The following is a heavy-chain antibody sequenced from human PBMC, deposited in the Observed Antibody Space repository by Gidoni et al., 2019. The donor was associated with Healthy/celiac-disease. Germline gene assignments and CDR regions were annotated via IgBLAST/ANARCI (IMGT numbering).Heavy chain of an antibody. Sequence: QVQLQQWGAGLLKPSDTLSLTCAVYGGSFSGYYWSWFRQPPGKGLDWIGEINHSGSTNYNPSLKSRVTISVDTSKNQFSLKLSSVTAADTAVYYCAKLSYRGIYWGQGTLVTVSS. V-gene: IGHV4-34*01. CDR3: AKLSYRGIY. D-gene: IGHD2-15*01. J-gene: IGHJ4*02. CDR2: INHSGST. CDR1: GGSFSGYY.